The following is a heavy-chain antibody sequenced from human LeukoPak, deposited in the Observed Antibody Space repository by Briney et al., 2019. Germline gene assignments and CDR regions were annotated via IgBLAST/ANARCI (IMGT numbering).Heavy chain of an antibody. CDR2: ISAYNGNT. Sequence: GASVKVSCKASGYTFTSYGISWVRQAPGEGLEWIGWISAYNGNTNYAQKLQGRVTMTTDTSTSTAYMELRSLRSDDTAVYYCARWVRYGSWGDYWGQGTLVTVSS. J-gene: IGHJ4*02. CDR3: ARWVRYGSWGDY. D-gene: IGHD6-13*01. CDR1: GYTFTSYG. V-gene: IGHV1-18*01.